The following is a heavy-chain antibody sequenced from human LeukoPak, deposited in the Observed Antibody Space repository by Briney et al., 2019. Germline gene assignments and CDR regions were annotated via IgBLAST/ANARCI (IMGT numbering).Heavy chain of an antibody. CDR2: IYTSGST. CDR1: GGSISSYY. D-gene: IGHD3-3*01. J-gene: IGHJ4*02. CDR3: ARLTYDFWSGYNTLDY. V-gene: IGHV4-4*07. Sequence: SETLSLTCTVSGGSISSYYWSWSRQPAGKGLEWIGRIYTSGSTNYNPSLKSRVTMSIDTSKNQFSLKLSSVAAADTAVYYCARLTYDFWSGYNTLDYWGQGTLVTVSS.